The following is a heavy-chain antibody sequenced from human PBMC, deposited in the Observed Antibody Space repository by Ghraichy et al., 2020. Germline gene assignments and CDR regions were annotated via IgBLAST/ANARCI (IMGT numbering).Heavy chain of an antibody. J-gene: IGHJ4*02. Sequence: LSLTCAASGFTFSDHYMDWVRQAPGKGLEWVGRIKTKPYSYTTEYAASVKGRFTISRDDSNFSLYLQMNSLKTEDTAVYYCGRRISTYDSLDYWGQGTLDTVSS. CDR3: GRRISTYDSLDY. V-gene: IGHV3-72*01. D-gene: IGHD2/OR15-2a*01. CDR2: IKTKPYSYTT. CDR1: GFTFSDHY.